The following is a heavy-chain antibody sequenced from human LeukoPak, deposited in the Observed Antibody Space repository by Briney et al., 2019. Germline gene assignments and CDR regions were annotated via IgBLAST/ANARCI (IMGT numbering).Heavy chain of an antibody. CDR3: ATNRDSSGYYVDY. J-gene: IGHJ4*02. D-gene: IGHD3-22*01. CDR2: IYYSGST. CDR1: GGSISSGGYY. V-gene: IGHV4-31*03. Sequence: SETLSLTCTVPGGSISSGGYYWSWIRQHPGKGLEWIGYIYYSGSTYYNPSLKSRVTISVDTSKNQFSLKLSSVTAADTAVYYCATNRDSSGYYVDYWGQGTLVTVSS.